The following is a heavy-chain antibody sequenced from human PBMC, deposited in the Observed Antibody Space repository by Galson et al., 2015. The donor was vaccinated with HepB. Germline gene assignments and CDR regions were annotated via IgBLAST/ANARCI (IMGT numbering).Heavy chain of an antibody. CDR1: GGSFSGYY. CDR3: ARATNCSSTSCYPGYYYYMDV. CDR2: INHSGST. D-gene: IGHD2-2*01. V-gene: IGHV4-34*01. J-gene: IGHJ6*03. Sequence: ETLSLTCAVYGGSFSGYYWSWIRQPPGKGLEWIGEINHSGSTNYNPSLKSRVTISVDTSKNQFSLKLSSVTAADTAVYYCARATNCSSTSCYPGYYYYMDVWGKGTTVTVSS.